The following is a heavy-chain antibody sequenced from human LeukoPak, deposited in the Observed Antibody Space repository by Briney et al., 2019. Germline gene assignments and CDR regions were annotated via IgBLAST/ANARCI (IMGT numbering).Heavy chain of an antibody. D-gene: IGHD6-19*01. CDR1: GFTFSSYA. CDR3: AKLHSSGWYYGYFDY. CDR2: ISGSGSST. Sequence: GGSLRLSCAASGFTFSSYAMSWVRQAPGKGLEWVSAISGSGSSTYYADSVKGRFTISRDNSKNTLYLQMNSLRAEDTAVYYCAKLHSSGWYYGYFDYWGQGTLVTVSS. V-gene: IGHV3-23*01. J-gene: IGHJ4*02.